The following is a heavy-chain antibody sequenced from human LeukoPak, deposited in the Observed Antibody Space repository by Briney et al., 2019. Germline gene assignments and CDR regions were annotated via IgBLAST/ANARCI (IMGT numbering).Heavy chain of an antibody. J-gene: IGHJ4*02. CDR3: AKHNGGGIVSYVAPGPPDYFDH. D-gene: IGHD1-26*01. V-gene: IGHV4-39*01. CDR2: IYFSGSV. CDR1: GDITHY. Sequence: SETLSLACTVSGDITHYWGWIRQPPGKGLECIGSIYFSGSVYYNPSLRSRVTISLDTSTKQLSLKLTSVTAADTAIYYCAKHNGGGIVSYVAPGPPDYFDHWGQGALVTVSS.